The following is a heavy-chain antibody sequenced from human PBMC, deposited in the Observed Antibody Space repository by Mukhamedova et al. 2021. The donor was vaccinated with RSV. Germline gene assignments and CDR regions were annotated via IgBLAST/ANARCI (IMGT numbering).Heavy chain of an antibody. V-gene: IGHV3-21*01. D-gene: IGHD6-19*01. CDR3: ARDFSSGWYYNYYGMDV. CDR2: ISSSSSYI. Sequence: SISSSSSYIYYADSVKGRFTISRDNAKNSLYLQMNSLRAEDTAVYYCARDFSSGWYYNYYGMDVWGQGTTVTVPS. J-gene: IGHJ6*02.